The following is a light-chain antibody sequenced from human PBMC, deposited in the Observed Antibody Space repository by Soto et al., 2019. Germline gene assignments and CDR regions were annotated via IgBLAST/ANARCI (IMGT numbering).Light chain of an antibody. J-gene: IGKJ1*01. CDR3: QEYNNWPLPET. Sequence: EIVMTQSPATLSVSPGERATLSCRASQSVSSNLAWYQQKPGQAPRLLIYGASTRTTGIPARFSGSGSRTEFTHTVSSVQSEDFGVYYCQEYNNWPLPETFGQGTKVEIK. V-gene: IGKV3-15*01. CDR2: GAS. CDR1: QSVSSN.